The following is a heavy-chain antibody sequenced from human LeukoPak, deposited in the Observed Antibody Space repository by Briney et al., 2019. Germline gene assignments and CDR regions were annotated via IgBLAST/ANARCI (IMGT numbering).Heavy chain of an antibody. CDR1: GYTFTSYY. CDR2: TNPSGGST. V-gene: IGHV1-46*01. D-gene: IGHD2-2*01. Sequence: AASVKVSCKASGYTFTSYYMHWVRQAPGQGLEWMGITNPSGGSTSYAQKFQGRVTMTRDTSTSTVYMELSSLRSEDTAVYYCARDCRGSTCDGYFDYWGQGTLVTVSS. CDR3: ARDCRGSTCDGYFDY. J-gene: IGHJ4*02.